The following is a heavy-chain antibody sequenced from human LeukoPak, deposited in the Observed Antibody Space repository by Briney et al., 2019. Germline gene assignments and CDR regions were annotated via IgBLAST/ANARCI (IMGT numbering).Heavy chain of an antibody. D-gene: IGHD5-12*01. CDR3: ARSQHSGYEFDY. V-gene: IGHV3-48*04. J-gene: IGHJ4*02. CDR1: GITFNSYT. Sequence: PGGSLRLSCAASGITFNSYTMNWVRQAPGKGLEWISYISSRASTIYYADSVQGRFTTSRDNAKKSLFLQMHSLRAEDTAVYYCARSQHSGYEFDYWGQGTLVTVSS. CDR2: ISSRASTI.